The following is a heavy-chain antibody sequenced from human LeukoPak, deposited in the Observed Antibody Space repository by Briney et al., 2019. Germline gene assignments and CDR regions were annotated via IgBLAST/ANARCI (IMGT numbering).Heavy chain of an antibody. Sequence: ASVKVSCTASGYTFTDYYIHWVRQAPGQGLEWMGIINPTGGSTSYAQTFQGRVTMTRDTSTSTVYMELSSLISEDTAVYYCAREHYYGSGSYSDYWGQGTLVTVSS. D-gene: IGHD3-10*01. CDR1: GYTFTDYY. J-gene: IGHJ4*02. CDR2: INPTGGST. CDR3: AREHYYGSGSYSDY. V-gene: IGHV1-46*01.